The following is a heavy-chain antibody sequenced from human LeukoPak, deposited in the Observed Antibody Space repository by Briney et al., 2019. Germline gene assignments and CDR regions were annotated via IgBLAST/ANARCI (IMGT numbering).Heavy chain of an antibody. CDR3: ARQWGDCSSTSCYSAY. V-gene: IGHV5-51*01. CDR1: GSSFASYW. Sequence: GESLKISCKGSGSSFASYWIAWVRPMPGKGLEWMGIIYPGDSDTRYSPSFQGQVTISADKSISTAYLQWSSLKASDTAIYYCARQWGDCSSTSCYSAYWGQGTLVTVSS. J-gene: IGHJ4*02. CDR2: IYPGDSDT. D-gene: IGHD2-2*01.